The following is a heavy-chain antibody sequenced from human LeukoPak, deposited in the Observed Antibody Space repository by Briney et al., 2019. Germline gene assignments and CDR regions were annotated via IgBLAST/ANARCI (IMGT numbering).Heavy chain of an antibody. CDR1: GYTFTTFY. Sequence: ASVKVSCKASGYTFTTFYTHWLRQAPGQGLEWMGIINPNGGSTVYAQRFQGRVTMTRDTSTSTVYMELSSPRSEDTAVYYCARGVYDSSGYYYFDDWGQGTLVTVSS. CDR3: ARGVYDSSGYYYFDD. CDR2: INPNGGST. J-gene: IGHJ4*02. D-gene: IGHD3-22*01. V-gene: IGHV1-46*01.